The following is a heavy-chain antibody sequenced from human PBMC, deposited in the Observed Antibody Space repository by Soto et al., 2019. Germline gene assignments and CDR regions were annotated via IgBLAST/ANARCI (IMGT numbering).Heavy chain of an antibody. CDR3: ARDGGVVVPAGFDY. J-gene: IGHJ4*02. D-gene: IGHD2-2*01. CDR2: ISSSSSYI. CDR1: GFTFSSYS. Sequence: GGSLRLSCAASGFTFSSYSMNWVRQAPGKGLEWVSSISSSSSYIYYADSVKGRFTISRDNAKNSLYLQMNSLRAEDTAVYYCARDGGVVVPAGFDYWGQGTLVTVSS. V-gene: IGHV3-21*01.